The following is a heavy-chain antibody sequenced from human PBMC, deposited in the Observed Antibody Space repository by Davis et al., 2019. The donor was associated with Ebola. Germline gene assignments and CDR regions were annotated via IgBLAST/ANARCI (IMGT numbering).Heavy chain of an antibody. CDR2: IYHSGST. D-gene: IGHD2-8*01. J-gene: IGHJ4*02. Sequence: SQTLSLTCAVSGGSISSGGYSWSWIRQPPGKGLEWIGYIYHSGSTYYNPSLKSRVTISVDRSKNQFSLKLSSVTAADTAVYYCARESTNGVEYYFDYWGQGTLVTVSS. V-gene: IGHV4-30-2*01. CDR3: ARESTNGVEYYFDY. CDR1: GGSISSGGYS.